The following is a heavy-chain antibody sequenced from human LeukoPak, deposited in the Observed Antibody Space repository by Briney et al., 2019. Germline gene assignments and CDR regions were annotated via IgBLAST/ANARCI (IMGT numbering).Heavy chain of an antibody. D-gene: IGHD3-22*01. CDR1: GFTFSSYS. CDR2: ISSSSSYI. Sequence: GGSLRLSCAASGFTFSSYSMNWVRQAPGKGLEWVSSISSSSSYIYYADSVKGRFTISRDNAKNSLYLQMNSLRAEDTAVYYCARRGDGSSGYYYVPFDYWGQGTLVTVSS. CDR3: ARRGDGSSGYYYVPFDY. J-gene: IGHJ4*02. V-gene: IGHV3-21*01.